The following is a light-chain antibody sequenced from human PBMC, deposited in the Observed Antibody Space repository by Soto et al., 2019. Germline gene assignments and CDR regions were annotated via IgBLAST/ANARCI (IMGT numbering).Light chain of an antibody. V-gene: IGKV3D-15*01. CDR1: QSVSSN. CDR3: QQYSVWPLT. J-gene: IGKJ4*01. CDR2: GAS. Sequence: VLTQSPVTLSLSPGERATLSCRASQSVSSNLAWYQQKPGQAPRLLIFGASTRATGIPARFSGSGSETEFTLTISSLQSEDFAVYYCQQYSVWPLTFGGGTKVDIK.